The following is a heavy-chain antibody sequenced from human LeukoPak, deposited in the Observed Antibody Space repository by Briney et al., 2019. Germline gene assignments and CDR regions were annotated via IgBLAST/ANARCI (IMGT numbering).Heavy chain of an antibody. V-gene: IGHV3-9*01. D-gene: IGHD4-23*01. J-gene: IGHJ4*02. CDR3: AKDYGGNHWFDY. CDR2: TSWDSGAI. Sequence: GGSLRLSCAASGFTFDGYAMHWVRQAPGKGLEWVSGTSWDSGAIGYADSVKGRFTISRDNAKNSLYLQMDSLRAEDPALYYCAKDYGGNHWFDYWGQGTLVTVSS. CDR1: GFTFDGYA.